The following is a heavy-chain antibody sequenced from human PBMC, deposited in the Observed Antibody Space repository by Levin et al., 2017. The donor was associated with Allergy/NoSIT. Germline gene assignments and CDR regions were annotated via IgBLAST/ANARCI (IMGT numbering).Heavy chain of an antibody. CDR3: ARCGYYYDSSGYQPLYYYYYGMDV. J-gene: IGHJ6*02. Sequence: GASVKVSCKASGGTFSSYTISWVRQAPGQGLEWMGRIIPILGIANYAQKFQGRVTITADKSTSTAYMELSSLRSEDTAVYYCARCGYYYDSSGYQPLYYYYYGMDVWGQGTTVTVSS. D-gene: IGHD3-22*01. CDR1: GGTFSSYT. CDR2: IIPILGIA. V-gene: IGHV1-69*02.